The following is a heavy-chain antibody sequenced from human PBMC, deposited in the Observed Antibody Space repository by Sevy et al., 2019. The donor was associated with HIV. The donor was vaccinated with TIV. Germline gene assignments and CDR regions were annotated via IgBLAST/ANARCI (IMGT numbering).Heavy chain of an antibody. V-gene: IGHV4-61*01. J-gene: IGHJ4*02. CDR1: GGSVSSGSYY. D-gene: IGHD3-16*02. CDR3: ARAASMSTFGGVIVKGPRGRVYYFDY. Sequence: SETLSLTCTVSGGSVSSGSYYWSWIRQPPGKGLEWIGYIYYSGSTNYNPSLKSQGTISVDTSKNQFSLKLSSVTAADTAVYYWARAASMSTFGGVIVKGPRGRVYYFDYWGQGTLVTVSS. CDR2: IYYSGST.